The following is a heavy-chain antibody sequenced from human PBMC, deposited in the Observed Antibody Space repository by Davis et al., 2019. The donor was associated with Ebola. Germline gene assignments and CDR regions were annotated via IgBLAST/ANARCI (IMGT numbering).Heavy chain of an antibody. CDR2: TSGSGGRT. V-gene: IGHV3-23*01. CDR1: LITLSSYA. CDR3: AKSGISFGVVKYRYGMEV. J-gene: IGHJ6*04. Sequence: GESPKTPCTDLLITLSSYAMTWVRQAPGKGLEWVSATSGSGGRTSYADSVKGRFTISRDNSKKTLYLQMNSLRAEDTAVYYCAKSGISFGVVKYRYGMEVWGKGTTVTVSS. D-gene: IGHD3-3*01.